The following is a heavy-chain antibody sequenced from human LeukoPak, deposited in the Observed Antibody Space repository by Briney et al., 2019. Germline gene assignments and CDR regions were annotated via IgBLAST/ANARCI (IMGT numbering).Heavy chain of an antibody. CDR1: GFTFSDYY. J-gene: IGHJ5*02. V-gene: IGHV3-11*03. CDR2: ISSSSTYT. D-gene: IGHD6-13*01. Sequence: GGSLRLSCAASGFTFSDYYMSWIRQAPGKGLEWLSYISSSSTYTNYADSVKGRFTIFRDNSKNTLYLQMNSLRAEDTAVYYCAKFTAAAPWGWFDPWGQGTLVTVSS. CDR3: AKFTAAAPWGWFDP.